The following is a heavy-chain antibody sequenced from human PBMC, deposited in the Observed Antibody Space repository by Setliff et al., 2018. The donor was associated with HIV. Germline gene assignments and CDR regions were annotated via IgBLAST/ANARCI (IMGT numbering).Heavy chain of an antibody. J-gene: IGHJ2*01. Sequence: SETLSLTCAVSGYSISSAYYWGWIRQPPGKGLEWIASIYHSGSTYYNPSLKSRVTISRDTSKNHFSLKLSSVTAADTAIYYCARHPAEGSGSYAALKRYFDLWGRGTLVTVSS. CDR2: IYHSGST. V-gene: IGHV4-38-2*01. CDR1: GYSISSAYY. D-gene: IGHD3-10*01. CDR3: ARHPAEGSGSYAALKRYFDL.